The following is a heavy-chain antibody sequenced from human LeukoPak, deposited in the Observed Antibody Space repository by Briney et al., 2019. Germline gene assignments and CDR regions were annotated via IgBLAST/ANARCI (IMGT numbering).Heavy chain of an antibody. CDR2: NPRDGST. D-gene: IGHD2-2*01. J-gene: IGHJ4*02. Sequence: NPRDGSTTYAQKFQGRVTMTRDTSTSTVYMDLSSLRSEDTAVYCCARRSCSSSSCYFEYWGQGTLVTVSS. CDR3: ARRSCSSSSCYFEY. V-gene: IGHV1-46*01.